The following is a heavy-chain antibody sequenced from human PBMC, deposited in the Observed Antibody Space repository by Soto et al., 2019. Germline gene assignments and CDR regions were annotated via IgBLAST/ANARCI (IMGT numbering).Heavy chain of an antibody. Sequence: GESLRISCKGSGYSFTSYWISLGRQMPGKGLEWMGRIDPSDSYTNYSPSFQGHVTISADKSISTAYLQWSSLKASDTAMYYCARPVHYDFCSREYGMAVWGQGTTVTVSS. V-gene: IGHV5-10-1*01. J-gene: IGHJ6*02. CDR2: IDPSDSYT. D-gene: IGHD3-3*01. CDR3: ARPVHYDFCSREYGMAV. CDR1: GYSFTSYW.